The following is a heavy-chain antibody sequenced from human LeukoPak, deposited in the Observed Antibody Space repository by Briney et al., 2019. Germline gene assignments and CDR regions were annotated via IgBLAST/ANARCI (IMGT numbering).Heavy chain of an antibody. Sequence: GGSLRLSCAASGFTFSSYAMHWVRQAPGKGLEWVAVISYDGSNKYYADSVKGRFTISRDNFKNTLYLQMNSLRAEDTAVYYCAREGDYDILATYYYYYGMDVWGKGTTVTVSS. V-gene: IGHV3-30*04. CDR3: AREGDYDILATYYYYYGMDV. J-gene: IGHJ6*04. CDR1: GFTFSSYA. CDR2: ISYDGSNK. D-gene: IGHD3-9*01.